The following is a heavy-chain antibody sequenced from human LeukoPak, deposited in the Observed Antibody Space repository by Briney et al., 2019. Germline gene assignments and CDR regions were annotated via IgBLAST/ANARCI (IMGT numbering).Heavy chain of an antibody. CDR3: ARHQLRGFLDDN. CDR2: IYYSGST. V-gene: IGHV4-59*08. D-gene: IGHD3-10*01. Sequence: SETLSLTCTVSGGSIRSYYWSWIRQPPGKGLEWIGYIYYSGSTNYNPSLKSRVSISIDTSKSQFSLKLTSVTAADTAVYYCARHQLRGFLDDNWGQGTLVTVSS. CDR1: GGSIRSYY. J-gene: IGHJ4*02.